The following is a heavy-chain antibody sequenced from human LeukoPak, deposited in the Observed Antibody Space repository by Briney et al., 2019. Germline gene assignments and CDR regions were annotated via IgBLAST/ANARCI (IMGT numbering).Heavy chain of an antibody. J-gene: IGHJ4*02. CDR2: INPNSGGT. Sequence: ASVKVSCKASGYTFTGYYMHWVRQAPGQGLEWMGRINPNSGGTNYAQKFRGRVTMTRDTSISTAYMELSRLRSDDTAVYYCASFYDSSGYYFSWGQGTLVTVSS. CDR1: GYTFTGYY. V-gene: IGHV1-2*06. CDR3: ASFYDSSGYYFS. D-gene: IGHD3-22*01.